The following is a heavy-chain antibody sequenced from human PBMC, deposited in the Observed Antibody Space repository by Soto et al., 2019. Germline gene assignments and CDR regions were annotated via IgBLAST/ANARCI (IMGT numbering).Heavy chain of an antibody. Sequence: PSETLSLTCTVSGASVSSGSYYWIWIRQPPGKGLEWIGYISYSGTTNYNPSLKSRVTVSVDTSKNQFSLKLSSVTAADTALYYCARDLGGSSRWYLDYWGQGTLVTVSS. D-gene: IGHD6-19*01. CDR3: ARDLGGSSRWYLDY. J-gene: IGHJ4*02. CDR1: GASVSSGSYY. CDR2: ISYSGTT. V-gene: IGHV4-61*01.